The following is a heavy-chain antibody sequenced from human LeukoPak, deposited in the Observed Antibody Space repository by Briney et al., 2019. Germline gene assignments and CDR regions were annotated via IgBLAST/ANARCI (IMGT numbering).Heavy chain of an antibody. D-gene: IGHD1-26*01. CDR1: GYTFTSYY. Sequence: GASVKVSCKASGYTFTSYYMHWMRQAPGQGLEWMGIINPSGGSTSYAQKFQGRVTMTRDMSTSTVYMELSSLRSEDSSVYYCARVLEWELLNFDYWGQGTLVTVSS. J-gene: IGHJ4*02. CDR3: ARVLEWELLNFDY. CDR2: INPSGGST. V-gene: IGHV1-46*01.